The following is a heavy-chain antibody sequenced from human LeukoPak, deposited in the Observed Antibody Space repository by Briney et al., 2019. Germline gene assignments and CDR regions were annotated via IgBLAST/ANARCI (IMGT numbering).Heavy chain of an antibody. CDR2: ISGSNSYI. J-gene: IGHJ6*02. Sequence: GSLRLSCAASGFTFSSYTMHWIRQAPGKGLEWVSSISGSNSYIFYADSVKGRFTISRDNAKNSLYLQMNSLRAEDTAVYYCAREGYSNYYYYGMDVWGQGTTVTVSS. CDR3: AREGYSNYYYYGMDV. D-gene: IGHD4-11*01. CDR1: GFTFSSYT. V-gene: IGHV3-21*04.